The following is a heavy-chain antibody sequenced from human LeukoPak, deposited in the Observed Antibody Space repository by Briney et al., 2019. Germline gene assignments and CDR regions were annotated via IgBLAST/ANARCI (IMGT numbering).Heavy chain of an antibody. V-gene: IGHV4-34*01. CDR2: INHSGST. J-gene: IGHJ4*02. Sequence: SETLSLTCAVYGGSFSGYYWSWIRQPPGKGLEWIGEINHSGSTNYNPSLKSRVTISVDTSKNQFSLKLSSVTAADTAVYYCARLRELVGATPYYFDYWGQGTLVTVSS. CDR1: GGSFSGYY. CDR3: ARLRELVGATPYYFDY. D-gene: IGHD1-26*01.